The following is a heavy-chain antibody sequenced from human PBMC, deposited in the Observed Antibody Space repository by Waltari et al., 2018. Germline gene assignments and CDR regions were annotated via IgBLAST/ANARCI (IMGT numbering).Heavy chain of an antibody. J-gene: IGHJ6*02. V-gene: IGHV1-69*01. D-gene: IGHD3-9*01. CDR3: ARDRPYYDILTGYQYYYYGMDV. CDR1: GGTFSSYA. Sequence: QVQLVQSGAEVKKPGSSVKVSCKASGGTFSSYAISWVRQAPGQGLEWMGGIIPLFGTANYAQEFQGRVTITAEESTSTAYMELSSLRSEDTAVYYCARDRPYYDILTGYQYYYYGMDVWGQGTTVTVSS. CDR2: IIPLFGTA.